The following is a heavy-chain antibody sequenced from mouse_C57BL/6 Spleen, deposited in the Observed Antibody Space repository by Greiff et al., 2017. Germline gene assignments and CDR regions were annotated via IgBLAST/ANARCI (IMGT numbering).Heavy chain of an antibody. V-gene: IGHV1-26*01. CDR1: GYTFTDYY. CDR2: INPNNGGT. D-gene: IGHD3-2*02. J-gene: IGHJ4*01. CDR3: ARVTAQATSYYAMDY. Sequence: EVQLQQSGPELVKPGASVKISCKASGYTFTDYYMNWVKQSHGKSLEWIGDINPNNGGTSYNQKFKGKATLTVDKSSSTAYMELRSLTSEDSAVYYCARVTAQATSYYAMDYWGQGTSVTVSS.